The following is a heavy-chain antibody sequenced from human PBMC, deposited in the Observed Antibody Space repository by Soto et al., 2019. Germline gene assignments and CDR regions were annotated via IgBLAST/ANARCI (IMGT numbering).Heavy chain of an antibody. V-gene: IGHV4-59*02. CDR2: ISYTGST. CDR3: ASEAGVGTTGWFDF. Sequence: PSETLSLTCSVSGSSVRSYAWSWILQPPGKGLEWIGYISYTGSTKYSTSLKSRVTISEDASANQFYLRLSSVTAADTAVYYCASEAGVGTTGWFDFWGQGTVVTVS. CDR1: GSSVRSYA. J-gene: IGHJ5*01. D-gene: IGHD3-3*01.